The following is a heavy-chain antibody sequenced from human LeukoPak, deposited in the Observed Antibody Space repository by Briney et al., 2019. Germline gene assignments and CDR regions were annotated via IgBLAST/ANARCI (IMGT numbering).Heavy chain of an antibody. V-gene: IGHV4-59*01. J-gene: IGHJ4*02. CDR2: IYYSGST. D-gene: IGHD6-19*01. Sequence: SETLSLTCTVSGGSISSYYWSWIRQPPGKGLEWIGYIYYSGSTNYNPSLKSRVTISVDTSKNQFSLKLSSVTAADTAVYYCARAESSGWYGYFDYWGQGTLVTVSS. CDR3: ARAESSGWYGYFDY. CDR1: GGSISSYY.